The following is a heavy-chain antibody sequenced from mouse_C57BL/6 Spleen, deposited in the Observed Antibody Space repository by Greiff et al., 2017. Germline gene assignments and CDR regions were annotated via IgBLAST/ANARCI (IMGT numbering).Heavy chain of an antibody. Sequence: QVQLQQPGTELVKPGASVKLSCKASGYTFTSYWMHWVKQRPGQGLEWIGNINPSNGGTNYNEKFKSKATLTVDKSSSTAYMQLSSLTSADSAVYYCARGCSATVVGYYSMDYWGQGTSLTVSS. V-gene: IGHV1-53*01. CDR2: INPSNGGT. D-gene: IGHD1-1*01. J-gene: IGHJ4*01. CDR1: GYTFTSYW. CDR3: ARGCSATVVGYYSMDY.